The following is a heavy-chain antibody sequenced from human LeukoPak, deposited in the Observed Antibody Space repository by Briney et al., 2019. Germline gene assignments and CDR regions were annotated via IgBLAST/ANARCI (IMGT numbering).Heavy chain of an antibody. D-gene: IGHD6-19*01. V-gene: IGHV3-23*01. J-gene: IGHJ4*02. Sequence: GGSLRLSCAASGFTFSNYVMSWVRQAPGKGLEWVSAISGSGGSTYYADSVKGRFTISRDNSKNTLYLQMNSLRAEDTAVYYCAKGAGIAVAVGLHYWGQGTLVTVSS. CDR2: ISGSGGST. CDR3: AKGAGIAVAVGLHY. CDR1: GFTFSNYV.